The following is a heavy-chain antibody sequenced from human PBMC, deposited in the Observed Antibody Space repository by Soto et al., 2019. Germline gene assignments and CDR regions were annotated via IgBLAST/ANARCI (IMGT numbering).Heavy chain of an antibody. V-gene: IGHV1-3*01. D-gene: IGHD3-9*01. J-gene: IGHJ3*02. CDR1: GYTFSNYA. CDR2: INAGNANT. CDR3: ARSYYDLLTGYSQDAFEI. Sequence: ASVKVSCKASGYTFSNYAMHWGLHAPGERLEWMGWINAGNANTTYSQKFQGRVTITRDTSASTAYMELSSLRSEETAVYYCARSYYDLLTGYSQDAFEIWGQGTVVTVS.